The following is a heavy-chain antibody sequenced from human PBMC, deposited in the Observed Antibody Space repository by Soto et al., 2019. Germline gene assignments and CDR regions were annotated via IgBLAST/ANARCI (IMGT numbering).Heavy chain of an antibody. Sequence: ASVKVSCKASGYTFTSYYMHWVRQAPGQGLEWMGIINPSGGSTSYAQKFQGRVTMTRDTSTSTVYMELSSLRSEDTAVYYCARDKYYYDSSGYYLLFDYWGQGTLVNVSS. V-gene: IGHV1-46*03. CDR1: GYTFTSYY. CDR3: ARDKYYYDSSGYYLLFDY. CDR2: INPSGGST. J-gene: IGHJ4*02. D-gene: IGHD3-22*01.